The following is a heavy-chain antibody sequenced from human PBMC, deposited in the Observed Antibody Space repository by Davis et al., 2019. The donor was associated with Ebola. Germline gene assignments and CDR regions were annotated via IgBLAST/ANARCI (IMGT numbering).Heavy chain of an antibody. D-gene: IGHD5-12*01. CDR1: GYTFTSYG. CDR2: ISAYNGNT. CDR3: ARGVEYSGYGGFRFDP. V-gene: IGHV1-18*01. Sequence: AASVKVSCKASGYTFTSYGISWVRQAPGQGLEWMGWISAYNGNTNYAQKLQGRVTMTTDTSTSTAYMELRSLRSDDTAVYYCARGVEYSGYGGFRFDPWSQGTLVTVSS. J-gene: IGHJ5*02.